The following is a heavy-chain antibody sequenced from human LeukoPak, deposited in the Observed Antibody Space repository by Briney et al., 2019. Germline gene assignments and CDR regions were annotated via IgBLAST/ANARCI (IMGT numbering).Heavy chain of an antibody. Sequence: GSLRLSCAASGFTFSDYYWSWIRQPPGKGLEWIGEINHSGSTNYNPSLKSRVTISVDTSKNQFSLKLSSVTAADTAVYYCARAMWNYRSFDYWGQGTLVTVSS. CDR2: INHSGST. CDR1: GFTFSDYY. J-gene: IGHJ4*02. V-gene: IGHV4-34*01. D-gene: IGHD1-7*01. CDR3: ARAMWNYRSFDY.